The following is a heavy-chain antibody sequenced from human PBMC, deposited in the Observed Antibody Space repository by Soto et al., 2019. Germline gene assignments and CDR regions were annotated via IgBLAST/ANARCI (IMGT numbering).Heavy chain of an antibody. CDR3: ASPVPANMISEFSEEYPIDS. CDR2: IIPFFGTP. V-gene: IGHV1-69*01. CDR1: GGTFSSFA. J-gene: IGHJ4*02. D-gene: IGHD3-16*01. Sequence: QVQLVQSGAEVKKPGSSVKVSCKASGGTFSSFAIYWVRQAPGQGLEWMGGIIPFFGTPNYAQKFQGRVTITADESTSTAYMELTSLRSEDTAVYSCASPVPANMISEFSEEYPIDSWGQGNLVTVSS.